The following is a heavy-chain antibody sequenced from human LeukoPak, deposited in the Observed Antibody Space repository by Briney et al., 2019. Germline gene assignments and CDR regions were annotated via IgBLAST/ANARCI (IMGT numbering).Heavy chain of an antibody. CDR2: ISKDGTNN. D-gene: IGHD1-26*01. CDR1: GFTFSSYG. CDR3: ARDSSGPSY. Sequence: PGGSLRLSCAASGFTFSSYGMHWVRQAPGKGLGWVAVISKDGTNNYYADSVKGRFTISRDNSKNTLYLQMNSLRAEDTAVYFCARDSSGPSYWGQGTLVTVSS. V-gene: IGHV3-33*05. J-gene: IGHJ4*01.